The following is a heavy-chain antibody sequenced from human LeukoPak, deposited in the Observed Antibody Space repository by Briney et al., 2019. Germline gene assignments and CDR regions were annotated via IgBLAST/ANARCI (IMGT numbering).Heavy chain of an antibody. Sequence: PGGSLRLSCAASGFTFSTYWMAWVRQAPGKGLEWVANIKGDGSEKYHGDSVTGRFTISRDNSKNTLYLQMNSLRAEDTAVYYCARDYYDSSGYYSAGDWGQGTLVTVSS. CDR1: GFTFSTYW. J-gene: IGHJ4*02. CDR2: IKGDGSEK. V-gene: IGHV3-7*01. CDR3: ARDYYDSSGYYSAGD. D-gene: IGHD3-22*01.